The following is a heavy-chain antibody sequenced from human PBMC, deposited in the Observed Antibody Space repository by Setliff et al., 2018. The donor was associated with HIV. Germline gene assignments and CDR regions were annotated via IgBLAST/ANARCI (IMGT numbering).Heavy chain of an antibody. CDR2: INPNSGGT. D-gene: IGHD1-26*01. V-gene: IGHV1-2*06. Sequence: GASVKVSCKTFGYTFTDFYAHWVRQVPGQGLEWMGRINPNSGGTNYAHNFQDRVTMTRDTSINTAYMELNILTSDDRAIYYCAREGIGSFTLFDPWGQGTLVTVSS. J-gene: IGHJ5*02. CDR3: AREGIGSFTLFDP. CDR1: GYTFTDFY.